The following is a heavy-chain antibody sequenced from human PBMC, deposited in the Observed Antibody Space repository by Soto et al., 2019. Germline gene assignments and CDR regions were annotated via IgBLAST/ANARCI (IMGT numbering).Heavy chain of an antibody. V-gene: IGHV4-30-4*01. D-gene: IGHD6-19*01. Sequence: LSLTCTVSGGSISSGDYYWSWIRQPPGKGLEWIGYIYYSGSTYYNPSLKSRVTISVDTSKNQFSLKLSSVTAADTAVYYCARGVAGKPNWFDPWGQGTLVTVSS. CDR2: IYYSGST. CDR1: GGSISSGDYY. CDR3: ARGVAGKPNWFDP. J-gene: IGHJ5*02.